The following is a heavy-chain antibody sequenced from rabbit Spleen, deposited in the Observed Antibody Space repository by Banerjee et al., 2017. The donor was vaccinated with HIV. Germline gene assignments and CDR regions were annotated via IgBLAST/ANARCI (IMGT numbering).Heavy chain of an antibody. CDR1: GFSLNSGYD. J-gene: IGHJ6*01. CDR2: IDTGSSGFT. V-gene: IGHV1S45*01. CDR3: ARDTSSSFSSYGMDL. Sequence: QEQLEESGGDLVKPEGSLTLTCKASGFSLNSGYDMCWVRQTPGKGLEWIGYIDTGSSGFTYFASWAKGRFTISKTSSTTVTLQMTSLTAADTATYFCARDTSSSFSSYGMDLWGPGTLVTVS. D-gene: IGHD1-1*01.